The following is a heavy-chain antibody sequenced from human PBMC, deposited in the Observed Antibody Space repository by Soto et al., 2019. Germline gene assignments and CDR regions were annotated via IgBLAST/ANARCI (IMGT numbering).Heavy chain of an antibody. CDR1: GFTFSSYD. V-gene: IGHV3-13*01. J-gene: IGHJ4*02. D-gene: IGHD6-19*01. CDR2: IGTAGDT. CDR3: ATGYSSGWSSLTGFDY. Sequence: GGSLRLSCAASGFTFSSYDMHWVRQATGKGLEWVSAIGTAGDTYYPGSVKGRFTISRENAKNSLYLQMNSLRAGDTAVYYCATGYSSGWSSLTGFDYWGQGTLVTVSS.